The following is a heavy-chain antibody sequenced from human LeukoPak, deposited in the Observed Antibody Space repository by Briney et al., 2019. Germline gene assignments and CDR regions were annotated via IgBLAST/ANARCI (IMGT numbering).Heavy chain of an antibody. CDR1: GFTFSSYG. CDR3: AKEVLGYYYDSSGLGPSHY. CDR2: IRYDGSNK. V-gene: IGHV3-30*02. Sequence: GGSLRLSCAASGFTFSSYGMHWVRQAPGKGLEWVAFIRYDGSNKYYADSVKGRFTISRDNSKNTLYLQMNSLRAEDTAVYYCAKEVLGYYYDSSGLGPSHYWGQGTLVTVSS. D-gene: IGHD3-22*01. J-gene: IGHJ4*02.